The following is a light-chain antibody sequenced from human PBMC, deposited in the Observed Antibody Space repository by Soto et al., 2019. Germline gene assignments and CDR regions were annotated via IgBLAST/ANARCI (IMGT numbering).Light chain of an antibody. V-gene: IGKV1-5*03. CDR2: KAS. CDR1: QSISSW. Sequence: DIQMTQSPSTLSASVGDRVTITCRASQSISSWLAWYQQKPGKAPNLLIYKASSLESGVPSRFSGSGSGTEFTLTISSLQPDDFATYYCQQHNSYPSTFGQGTKVEAK. J-gene: IGKJ1*01. CDR3: QQHNSYPST.